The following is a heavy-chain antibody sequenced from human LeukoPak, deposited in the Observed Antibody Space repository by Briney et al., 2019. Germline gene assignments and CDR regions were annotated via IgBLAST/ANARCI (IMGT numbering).Heavy chain of an antibody. V-gene: IGHV3-30*03. D-gene: IGHD3-22*01. J-gene: IGHJ4*02. Sequence: RGSLRLSCAAPGFTFSGHGMHWVRQAPGKGLEWVAIISYDGSTTYYADSVKGRFTISRDNSKNTLFLQMNSLRAEDTAVYYCARDQDYSDRSGYYYVFYYWGQGTLVTVSS. CDR1: GFTFSGHG. CDR3: ARDQDYSDRSGYYYVFYY. CDR2: ISYDGSTT.